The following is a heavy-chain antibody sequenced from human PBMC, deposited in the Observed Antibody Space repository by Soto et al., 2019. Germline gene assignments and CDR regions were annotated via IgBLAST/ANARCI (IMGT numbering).Heavy chain of an antibody. CDR2: ISGSGGST. Sequence: EVQLLESGGGLVQPGGSLRLSCAASGSTFSSYAMSWVRQAPGKGLEWVSGISGSGGSTYYADSVKGRFTISRDNAKNTLYLQMNSLRAEDTAVYYCANRIGVIEDYWGQGTLVTVSS. CDR3: ANRIGVIEDY. D-gene: IGHD3-16*01. V-gene: IGHV3-23*01. J-gene: IGHJ4*02. CDR1: GSTFSSYA.